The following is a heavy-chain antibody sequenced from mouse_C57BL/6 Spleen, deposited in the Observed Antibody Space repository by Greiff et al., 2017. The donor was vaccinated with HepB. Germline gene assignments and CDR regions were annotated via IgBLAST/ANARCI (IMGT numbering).Heavy chain of an antibody. CDR3: ARESWDSGFDY. CDR2: ISYDGSN. D-gene: IGHD3-3*01. J-gene: IGHJ2*01. CDR1: GYSITSGYY. Sequence: EVKLMESGPGLVKPSQSLSLTCSVTGYSITSGYYWNWIRQFPGNKLEWMGYISYDGSNNYNPSLKNRISITRDTSKNQFFLKLNSVTTEDTATYYCARESWDSGFDYWGQGTTLTVSS. V-gene: IGHV3-6*01.